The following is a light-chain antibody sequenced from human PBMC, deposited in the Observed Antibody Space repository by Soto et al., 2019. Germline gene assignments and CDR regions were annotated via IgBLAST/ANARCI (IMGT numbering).Light chain of an antibody. CDR3: QQYHNWPPQYT. CDR1: QSVASN. V-gene: IGKV3-15*01. CDR2: GAS. J-gene: IGKJ2*01. Sequence: EIVMTQSPASLSVSPGDGATLSCRASQSVASNVAWYQQKPGQGPRLLIHGASTRAVGVPARFSGSGSGTDFTLTINSLQSDDFAVYYCQQYHNWPPQYTFGQGTKPQIK.